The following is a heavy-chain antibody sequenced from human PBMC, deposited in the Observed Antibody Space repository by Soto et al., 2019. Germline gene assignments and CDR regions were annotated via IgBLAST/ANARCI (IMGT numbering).Heavy chain of an antibody. Sequence: GGSLRLSCAASGFTFSNAWMSWVRQAPGKGLEWAGRIKSKTDGGTTDYAAPVKGRFTISRDDSKNTLYLQMNSLKTEDTAVYYCTTDDGYRYFDYWGQGTLVTVSS. V-gene: IGHV3-15*01. CDR2: IKSKTDGGTT. CDR1: GFTFSNAW. J-gene: IGHJ4*02. D-gene: IGHD5-12*01. CDR3: TTDDGYRYFDY.